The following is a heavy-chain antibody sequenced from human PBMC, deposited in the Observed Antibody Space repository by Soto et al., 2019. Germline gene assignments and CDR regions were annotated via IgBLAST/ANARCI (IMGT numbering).Heavy chain of an antibody. Sequence: SETLSLTCTVSGGSIRSYYWSWIRQPPGKGLEWIGYIYSSGSTNYNPSLKSRVTISVDTSKNQFSLKLSSVTAADAAVYYCARGSGWYYYWGQGILVTVS. CDR3: ARGSGWYYY. D-gene: IGHD6-19*01. V-gene: IGHV4-4*08. CDR1: GGSIRSYY. J-gene: IGHJ4*02. CDR2: IYSSGST.